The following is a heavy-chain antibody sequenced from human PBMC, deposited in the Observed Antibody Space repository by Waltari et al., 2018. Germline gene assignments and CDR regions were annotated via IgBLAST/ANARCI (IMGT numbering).Heavy chain of an antibody. V-gene: IGHV4-39*01. Sequence: QLQLQESGPGLVKPSETLSLTCTVSGGSISSSSYYWGWIRQPPGKGLEWIGSIYYSGSTYYNPSLKSRVTISVDTSKNQFSLKLSSVTAADTAVYYCARGTPNYYDSSGYYYFDYWGQGTLVTVSS. D-gene: IGHD3-22*01. CDR1: GGSISSSSYY. CDR3: ARGTPNYYDSSGYYYFDY. J-gene: IGHJ4*02. CDR2: IYYSGST.